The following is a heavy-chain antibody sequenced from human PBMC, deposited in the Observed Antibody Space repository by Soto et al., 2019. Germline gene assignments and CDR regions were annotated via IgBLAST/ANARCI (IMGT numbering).Heavy chain of an antibody. D-gene: IGHD2-15*01. CDR3: AKSLRLVDHAYMDF. J-gene: IGHJ6*03. Sequence: QVQLVQSGAEVKKPGSSVKVSCEASGGSFISYTFTWVRQAPGQGLEWMGRIIPIQGRANYALKLQDRVTITADRSTKTVYMELRSLRPEDTAVYYCAKSLRLVDHAYMDFWGKGTTVTVSS. CDR1: GGSFISYT. CDR2: IIPIQGRA. V-gene: IGHV1-69*02.